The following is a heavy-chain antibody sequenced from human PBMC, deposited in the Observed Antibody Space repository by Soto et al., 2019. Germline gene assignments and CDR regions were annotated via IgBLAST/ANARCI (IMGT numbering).Heavy chain of an antibody. V-gene: IGHV3-11*01. Sequence: QVQLVESGGGLVQTSGSLRIACVASGFTFSDYYMSWVRQAPGKGLEWVSYISSSGNTIYYADSVKGRFTISRDNAKNSVYLQMNRLRAEDTALYFCAKMSSENYYDPVFSWGQGTLVTVSS. J-gene: IGHJ4*02. CDR2: ISSSGNTI. D-gene: IGHD3-22*01. CDR3: AKMSSENYYDPVFS. CDR1: GFTFSDYY.